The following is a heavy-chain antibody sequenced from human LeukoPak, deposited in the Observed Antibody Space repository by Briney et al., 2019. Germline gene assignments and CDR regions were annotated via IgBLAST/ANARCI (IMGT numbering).Heavy chain of an antibody. Sequence: PGGSLRLSCAASGFTFSGSAMHWVRQASGKGLEWVGRIRSKANSYATAYAASVKGRFTISRDDSKNTAYLQMNSLKTEDTAVYYCTRLPLDTAIRLGHWGQGTLVTASS. J-gene: IGHJ4*02. D-gene: IGHD5-18*01. CDR1: GFTFSGSA. CDR3: TRLPLDTAIRLGH. V-gene: IGHV3-73*01. CDR2: IRSKANSYAT.